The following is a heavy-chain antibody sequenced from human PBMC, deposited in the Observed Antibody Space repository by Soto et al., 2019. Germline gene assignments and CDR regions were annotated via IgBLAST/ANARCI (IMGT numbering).Heavy chain of an antibody. V-gene: IGHV3-23*01. CDR2: ISGSGGST. CDR1: GFTFSSYA. CDR3: AKKLMITFGGVIVRYFDY. J-gene: IGHJ4*02. D-gene: IGHD3-16*02. Sequence: PGGSLRLSCAASGFTFSSYAMSWVRQAPGKGLEWVSAISGSGGSTYYADSVKGRFTISRDNSKNTLYLQMNSLRAEDTAVYYCAKKLMITFGGVIVRYFDYWGQGTLVTVSS.